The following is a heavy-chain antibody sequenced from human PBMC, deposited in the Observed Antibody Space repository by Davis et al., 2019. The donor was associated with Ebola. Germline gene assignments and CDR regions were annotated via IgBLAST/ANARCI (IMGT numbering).Heavy chain of an antibody. Sequence: GESLKISCAASGFTFSRYWMHWVRQDPGRGLVWVSRINGDGKTTTYADSVKGRFTISRDNAKNTVFLQLNSLRADDTAVYYCARDRGGWFDPWGQGTLVSVSS. CDR2: INGDGKTT. CDR3: ARDRGGWFDP. J-gene: IGHJ5*02. V-gene: IGHV3-74*03. CDR1: GFTFSRYW. D-gene: IGHD3-16*01.